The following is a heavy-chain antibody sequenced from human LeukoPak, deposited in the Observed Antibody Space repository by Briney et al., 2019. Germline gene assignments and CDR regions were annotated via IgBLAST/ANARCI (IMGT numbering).Heavy chain of an antibody. CDR1: GYTFTDYY. Sequence: GASVKVSCKPSGYTFTDYYIHWVRQAPGQGLEWMGWINPNIGDTNYAQMFQGRVTMTRDTSISTAYMELRSLGSDDTAVYYCARAPPIRHCGGDCYSVDWFDPWGQGTLVTVSS. CDR3: ARAPPIRHCGGDCYSVDWFDP. J-gene: IGHJ5*02. V-gene: IGHV1-2*02. D-gene: IGHD2-21*02. CDR2: INPNIGDT.